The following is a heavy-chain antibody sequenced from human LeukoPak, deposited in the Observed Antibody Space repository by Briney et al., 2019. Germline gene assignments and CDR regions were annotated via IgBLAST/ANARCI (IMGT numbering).Heavy chain of an antibody. D-gene: IGHD3-22*01. CDR3: ARYYYDSSGYLGPNDAFDI. CDR2: IRYDGSNK. V-gene: IGHV3-30*02. J-gene: IGHJ3*02. Sequence: PGGSLRLSCAASGFTFSSYGMHWVRQAPGKGLEWVAFIRYDGSNKYYADSVKGRFTISRDNAKNSLYLQMNSLRAEDTAVYYCARYYYDSSGYLGPNDAFDIWGQGTMVTVSS. CDR1: GFTFSSYG.